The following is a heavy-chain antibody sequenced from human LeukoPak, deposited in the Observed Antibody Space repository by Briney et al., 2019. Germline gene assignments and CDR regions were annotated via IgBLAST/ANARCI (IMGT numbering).Heavy chain of an antibody. Sequence: SETLSLTCAVSGGSISSGGYYWSWIRQHPGKGLEWIGYIYYSGSTYYNPSLKSRVTISVDTSKNQFSLKLSSVTAADTAVYYCARGPDYDFWSGTNWFDPWGQGTLVTVSS. J-gene: IGHJ5*02. D-gene: IGHD3-3*01. V-gene: IGHV4-31*11. CDR1: GGSISSGGYY. CDR3: ARGPDYDFWSGTNWFDP. CDR2: IYYSGST.